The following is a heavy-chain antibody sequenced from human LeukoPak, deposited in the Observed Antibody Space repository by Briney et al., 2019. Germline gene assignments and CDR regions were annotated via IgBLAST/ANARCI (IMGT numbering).Heavy chain of an antibody. CDR2: MNPNSGNT. D-gene: IGHD3-22*01. J-gene: IGHJ4*02. CDR1: GYTFTSYD. Sequence: SVTVSCKASGYTFTSYDINWVRQATGQGLEWMGWMNPNSGNTGYAQKFQGRVTITRNTSISTAYMELRSLRSDDTAVYFCARAYYHDTSSYQGFDFWGQGTLVTVSS. CDR3: ARAYYHDTSSYQGFDF. V-gene: IGHV1-8*03.